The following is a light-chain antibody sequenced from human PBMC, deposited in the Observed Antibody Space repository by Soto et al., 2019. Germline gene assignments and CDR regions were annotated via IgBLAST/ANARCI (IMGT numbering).Light chain of an antibody. CDR1: QSVSSY. J-gene: IGKJ1*01. V-gene: IGKV3-15*01. Sequence: EIVMTQSPATLSVSPGERATLSCRASQSVSSYLAWYQQKFGQAPRLLIYDASNRATGIPARFSGSGSGTEFTLTISSLQSEDFAVYYCQQYNNWPPTFGQGTKVDI. CDR3: QQYNNWPPT. CDR2: DAS.